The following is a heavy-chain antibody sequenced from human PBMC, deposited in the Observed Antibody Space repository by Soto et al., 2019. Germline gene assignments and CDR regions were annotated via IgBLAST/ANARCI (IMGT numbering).Heavy chain of an antibody. CDR3: ARGLSVTLFDN. V-gene: IGHV4-31*03. D-gene: IGHD4-17*01. CDR2: IYYSGST. Sequence: QVQLQESGPGLVKPSQTLSLTCTVSGGSISTGGYYWTWIRQHPGKGLEWIGYIYYSGSTYYNPSLKGRVTISVDPSKNQFYLKRSSVTAGDTAVYYCARGLSVTLFDNWGQGTLVTVSS. J-gene: IGHJ4*02. CDR1: GGSISTGGYY.